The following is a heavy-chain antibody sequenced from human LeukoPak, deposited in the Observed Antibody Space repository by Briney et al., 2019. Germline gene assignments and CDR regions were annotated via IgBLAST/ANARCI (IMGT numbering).Heavy chain of an antibody. CDR1: GGSISSSSYY. CDR3: ARHVGIAAAGKLQSLDY. V-gene: IGHV4-39*01. D-gene: IGHD6-13*01. CDR2: IYYSGST. Sequence: SETLSLTCTVSGGSISSSSYYWGWIRQPPGKGLEWIGSIYYSGSTYYNPSLKSRVTISVDTSKNQFSLKLSSVTAADTAVYYRARHVGIAAAGKLQSLDYWGQGTLVTVSS. J-gene: IGHJ4*02.